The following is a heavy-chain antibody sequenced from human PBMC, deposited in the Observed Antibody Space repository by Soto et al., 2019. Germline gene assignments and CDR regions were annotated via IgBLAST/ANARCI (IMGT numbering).Heavy chain of an antibody. CDR2: IFPSGDS. V-gene: IGHV4-4*07. D-gene: IGHD3-16*01. CDR1: GGSISSLY. J-gene: IGHJ4*02. Sequence: SETLSLTCTVSGGSISSLYWAWIRQPAGKGLEWIGRIFPSGDSNYNPSLTSRVSMSLGTSKNQFSLTVSSVTAADTAVYYCARASRCKSESECFAWLDFWGQGILVTVSS. CDR3: ARASRCKSESECFAWLDF.